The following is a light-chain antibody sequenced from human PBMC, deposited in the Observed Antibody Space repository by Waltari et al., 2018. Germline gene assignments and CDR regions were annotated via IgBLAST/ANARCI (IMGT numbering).Light chain of an antibody. CDR3: QTWGTGTVV. CDR2: LNSDGSH. V-gene: IGLV4-69*02. Sequence: QLVLTQSPSASASLGASVKLTCTLSSGHSSYAIKWHQQQPDKGPRYLMNLNSDGSHSKGDGIPDRFSGSSSGSERYLTISSLQSDDEADYYCQTWGTGTVVFGGGTKLTVL. J-gene: IGLJ2*01. CDR1: SGHSSYA.